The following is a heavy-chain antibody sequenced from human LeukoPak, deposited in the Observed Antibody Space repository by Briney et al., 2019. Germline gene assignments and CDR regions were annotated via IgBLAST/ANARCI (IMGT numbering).Heavy chain of an antibody. CDR2: INPNSGGT. D-gene: IGHD1-1*01. V-gene: IGHV1-2*02. CDR3: ARNTYGYNVSMDV. CDR1: GYTFTGYC. Sequence: ASVKVSCKASGYTFTGYCMHWVRQAPGQGLEWMGWINPNSGGTNYAQKFQGRVTMTRDTSISTAYMELSRLRSDDTAVYYCARNTYGYNVSMDVWGKGTSVTVSS. J-gene: IGHJ6*03.